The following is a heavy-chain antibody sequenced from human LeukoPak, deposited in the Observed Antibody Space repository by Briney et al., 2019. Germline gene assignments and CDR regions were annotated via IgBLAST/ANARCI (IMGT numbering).Heavy chain of an antibody. CDR3: ARAITGPLYYYFDY. CDR1: GFTFSSYA. Sequence: PGGSLRLSCAASGFTFSSYAMHWVRQAPGKGLEWVAVISYDGSNKYYADSVKGRLTISRDNSKNTLYLQMNSLRAEDTAVYYCARAITGPLYYYFDYWGQGTLVTVSS. V-gene: IGHV3-30-3*01. D-gene: IGHD1-20*01. J-gene: IGHJ4*02. CDR2: ISYDGSNK.